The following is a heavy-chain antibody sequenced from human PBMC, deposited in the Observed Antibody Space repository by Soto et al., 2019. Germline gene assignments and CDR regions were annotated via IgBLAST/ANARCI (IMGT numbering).Heavy chain of an antibody. D-gene: IGHD3-22*01. CDR2: ISSSSSYI. V-gene: IGHV3-21*01. CDR3: ARVTYYYDSLGYHSFDY. CDR1: GFTFSSYS. J-gene: IGHJ4*02. Sequence: EVQLVESGGGLVKPGGSLRLSCAASGFTFSSYSMNWVRQAPGKGLEWVSSISSSSSYIYYADSVKGRFTISRDNAKNSLYLQMNSLRAEDTAVYYCARVTYYYDSLGYHSFDYWGQGTLVTVSS.